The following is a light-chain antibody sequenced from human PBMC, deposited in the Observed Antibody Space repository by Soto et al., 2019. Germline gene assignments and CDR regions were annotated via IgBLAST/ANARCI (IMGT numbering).Light chain of an antibody. J-gene: IGKJ5*01. V-gene: IGKV3-20*01. CDR1: QRGSSNY. CDR3: QQYAPSPAIT. Sequence: ETVLTQAPGTLSFSPGERATLSCRASQRGSSNYLVWYQQKPGQDPGLLISGVSTRATGIPARFSGSGTGTDFTLTISRLEPEDVAVYYCQQYAPSPAITFGQGTRVEIK. CDR2: GVS.